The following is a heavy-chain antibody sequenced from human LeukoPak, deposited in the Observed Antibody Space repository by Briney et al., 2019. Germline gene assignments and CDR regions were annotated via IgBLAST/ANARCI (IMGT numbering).Heavy chain of an antibody. D-gene: IGHD4-23*01. Sequence: QSGGSLRLSCAASGFTFSSYWMSWVRQAPGKGLEWVANIKQDGSEKYYVDSVKGRFTISRDNAKNSLYLQMNSLRAEDTAVYYCARDQFAWTVEYFDYWGQGTLVTVSS. CDR3: ARDQFAWTVEYFDY. V-gene: IGHV3-7*01. CDR2: IKQDGSEK. CDR1: GFTFSSYW. J-gene: IGHJ4*02.